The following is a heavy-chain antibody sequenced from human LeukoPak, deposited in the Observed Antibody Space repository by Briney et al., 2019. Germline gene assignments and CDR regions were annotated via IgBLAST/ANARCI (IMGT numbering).Heavy chain of an antibody. Sequence: PSETLSLTCTVSGDSISNYYWSWIRQPPGKGLEWIGYIFYSGSTSYNPSLKSRVTISVDTSKNHFSLKLSSVTAADTALYYCAKERGGDYSGAFDIWGQGTMVTVSS. CDR1: GDSISNYY. CDR3: AKERGGDYSGAFDI. CDR2: IFYSGST. V-gene: IGHV4-59*01. D-gene: IGHD4-11*01. J-gene: IGHJ3*02.